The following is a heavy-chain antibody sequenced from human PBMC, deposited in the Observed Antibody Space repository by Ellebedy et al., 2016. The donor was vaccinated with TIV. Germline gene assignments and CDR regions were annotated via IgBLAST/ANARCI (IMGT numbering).Heavy chain of an antibody. CDR1: GFTFSDYA. Sequence: GGSLRLSCAASGFTFSDYAIHWVRQAPGKGLEWVAVISYDGSKKYYADSVKGRFTISRGNSNNTLYLQMNSLRPEDTVVYYCARDARWQQLMGAFDIWGQGTMVITSS. D-gene: IGHD5-24*01. CDR2: ISYDGSKK. CDR3: ARDARWQQLMGAFDI. J-gene: IGHJ3*02. V-gene: IGHV3-30-3*01.